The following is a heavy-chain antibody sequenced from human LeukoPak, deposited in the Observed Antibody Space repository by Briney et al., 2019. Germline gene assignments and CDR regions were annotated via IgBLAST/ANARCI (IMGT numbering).Heavy chain of an antibody. Sequence: GASVKVSCKAPGGTFSSYAISWVRQAPGQGLEWMGGIIPIFGTANYAQKFQGRVTITTDESTSTAYMELSSLRSEDTAVYYCARDGGYSSSFGYWGQGTLATVSS. D-gene: IGHD6-6*01. CDR2: IIPIFGTA. J-gene: IGHJ4*02. V-gene: IGHV1-69*05. CDR1: GGTFSSYA. CDR3: ARDGGYSSSFGY.